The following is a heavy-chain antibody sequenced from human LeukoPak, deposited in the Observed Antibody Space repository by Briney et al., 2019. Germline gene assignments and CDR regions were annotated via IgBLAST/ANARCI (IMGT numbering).Heavy chain of an antibody. J-gene: IGHJ4*02. CDR2: INPSGGST. Sequence: ASVKVSCKASGYTFTSYYIHWVRQAPGQGLEWMGIINPSGGSTSYAQNFQGRVTMTRDTSTSTVHMELSSLRSEDTAVYYCARGDIVGAPGSMGAPYYFDYWGQGTLVTVSS. D-gene: IGHD1-26*01. CDR3: ARGDIVGAPGSMGAPYYFDY. V-gene: IGHV1-46*01. CDR1: GYTFTSYY.